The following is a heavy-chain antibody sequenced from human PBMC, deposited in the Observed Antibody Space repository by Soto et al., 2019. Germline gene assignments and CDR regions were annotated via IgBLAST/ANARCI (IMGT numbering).Heavy chain of an antibody. J-gene: IGHJ5*02. Sequence: QIQLLQSGAEVKKSGSSVKVSCKASGGGFSSYAINWVRQAPGQGLEWMGGIIPIFGTVNYAQKFQGRVTITADGLTTTVYLELNSLRSDDTAVYYCARSYGSWSYGYFDPWGQGTLVTVSS. CDR3: ARSYGSWSYGYFDP. V-gene: IGHV1-69*12. CDR1: GGGFSSYA. D-gene: IGHD3-10*01. CDR2: IIPIFGTV.